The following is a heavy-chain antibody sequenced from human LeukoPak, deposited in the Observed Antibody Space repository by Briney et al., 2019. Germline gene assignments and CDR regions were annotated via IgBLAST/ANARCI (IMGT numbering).Heavy chain of an antibody. J-gene: IGHJ6*03. Sequence: GGSLRLSCAASGFTFSSYAMSWVRQAPGKGLEWVSAISGSGGSTYYADSVKGRFTISRDNSKNTLYLQMNSLRAEDTAVYYCAKGSRYLDCEYMDVWGKGATVTVSS. CDR1: GFTFSSYA. CDR3: AKGSRYLDCEYMDV. D-gene: IGHD3-9*01. V-gene: IGHV3-23*01. CDR2: ISGSGGST.